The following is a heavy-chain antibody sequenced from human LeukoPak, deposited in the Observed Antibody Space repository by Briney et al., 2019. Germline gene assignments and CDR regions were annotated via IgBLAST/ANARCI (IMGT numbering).Heavy chain of an antibody. V-gene: IGHV3-30*03. CDR3: ARGGGIVVVPAAIVY. CDR2: VSYDGRSK. CDR1: GFTFSTYG. Sequence: GRSLRLSCAASGFTFSTYGMHWVRQAPGKGLEWVAVVSYDGRSKNYADSVKGRFTISRDSSKNTLYLQMNSLRAEDTAVYYCARGGGIVVVPAAIVYWGQGTLVTVSS. J-gene: IGHJ4*02. D-gene: IGHD2-2*01.